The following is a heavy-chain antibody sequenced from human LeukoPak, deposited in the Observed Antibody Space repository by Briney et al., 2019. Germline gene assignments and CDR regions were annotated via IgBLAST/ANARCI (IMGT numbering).Heavy chain of an antibody. CDR1: GFTFSSYG. V-gene: IGHV3-23*01. CDR3: AKDGNYNILTGYYNS. CDR2: ISGSGGST. Sequence: GGSLRLSCAASGFTFSSYGMSWVRQAPGKGLEWVSAISGSGGSTYYVDSVKGRFTISRDNSKNTLYLQMNSLRAEDTAVYYCAKDGNYNILTGYYNSWGQGTLVTVSS. D-gene: IGHD3-9*01. J-gene: IGHJ4*02.